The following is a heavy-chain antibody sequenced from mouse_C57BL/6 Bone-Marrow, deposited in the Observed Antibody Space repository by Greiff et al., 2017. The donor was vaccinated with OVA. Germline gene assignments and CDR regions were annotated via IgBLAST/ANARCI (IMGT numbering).Heavy chain of an antibody. D-gene: IGHD4-1*01. V-gene: IGHV5-17*01. CDR3: ARGRLTGIAY. CDR2: ISSGSSTI. J-gene: IGHJ3*01. CDR1: GFTFSDYG. Sequence: EVQRVESGGGLVKPGGSLKLSCAASGFTFSDYGMHWVRQAPEKGLEWVAYISSGSSTIYYADTVKGRFTISRDNAKNTLFLQMTSLRSEDTAMYYCARGRLTGIAYWGQGTLVTVSA.